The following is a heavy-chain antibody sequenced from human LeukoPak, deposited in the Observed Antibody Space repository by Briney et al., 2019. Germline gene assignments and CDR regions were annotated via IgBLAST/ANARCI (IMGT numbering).Heavy chain of an antibody. CDR3: AKGRGAAAADDMDA. CDR2: ISGSGSST. J-gene: IGHJ6*02. V-gene: IGHV3-23*01. D-gene: IGHD6-25*01. Sequence: RASLRLSCAASGFTFRYYGMSWVRQAPGKGLEWVSSISGSGSSTHYADSVKGRFTISRDNSKNTLYLQMNSLRAEDTAVYYCAKGRGAAAADDMDAWGQGTTVTV. CDR1: GFTFRYYG.